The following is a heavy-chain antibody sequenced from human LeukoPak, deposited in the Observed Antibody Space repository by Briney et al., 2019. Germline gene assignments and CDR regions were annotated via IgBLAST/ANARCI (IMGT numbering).Heavy chain of an antibody. CDR1: GGSISSYY. J-gene: IGHJ3*02. V-gene: IGHV4-59*08. CDR3: ARNYDSSGYYRHDAFDI. D-gene: IGHD3-22*01. Sequence: ASETLSLTCTVSGGSISSYYWSWIRQPPGKGLEWIGYIYYSGGTNYSPSLKSRVTISVDTSKNQFSLKLSSVTAADTAVYYCARNYDSSGYYRHDAFDIWGQGTMVTVSS. CDR2: IYYSGGT.